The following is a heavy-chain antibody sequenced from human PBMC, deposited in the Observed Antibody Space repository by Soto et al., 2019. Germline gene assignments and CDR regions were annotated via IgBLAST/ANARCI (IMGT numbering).Heavy chain of an antibody. CDR2: IKEEGGEK. CDR1: GFTFKNYW. Sequence: EVVLVESGGGLVQPGGSLRLSCAASGFTFKNYWMNWVRQAPGKGLEWVANIKEEGGEKYSVQVRFTISRDDAKNSVYLQMNSLRVEDTAVYYCVRSSGWIFDYWGQGSLVTVSS. D-gene: IGHD6-19*01. CDR3: VRSSGWIFDY. J-gene: IGHJ4*02. V-gene: IGHV3-7*03.